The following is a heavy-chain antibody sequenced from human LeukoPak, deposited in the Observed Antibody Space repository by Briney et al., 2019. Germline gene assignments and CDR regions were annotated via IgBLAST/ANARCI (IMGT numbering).Heavy chain of an antibody. CDR2: IRSKAKSYAT. CDR3: TSTNWNALDWFDP. Sequence: GGSLRLSCAASGFTFSGSAMRWVRQASGKGLEWVGRIRSKAKSYATAYAASVKGRFTISRDDSKNTAYLQMNSLKTEDTAVYYCTSTNWNALDWFDPWGQGTLVTVSS. CDR1: GFTFSGSA. V-gene: IGHV3-73*01. J-gene: IGHJ5*02. D-gene: IGHD1-20*01.